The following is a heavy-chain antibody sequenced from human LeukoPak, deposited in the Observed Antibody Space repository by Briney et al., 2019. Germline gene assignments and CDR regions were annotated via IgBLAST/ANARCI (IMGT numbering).Heavy chain of an antibody. CDR1: GLTFSSYT. V-gene: IGHV3-21*01. CDR3: ARSGNTGRNWYFDL. D-gene: IGHD3-10*01. J-gene: IGHJ2*01. Sequence: GGSLRLSCAASGLTFSSYTMNWVRQAPRKGLEWVSSITSSSSYIYYADSVKGRFTISTHNAKTSLYLQMNSLRAEDTAVYYCARSGNTGRNWYFDLWGRGTLVTVSS. CDR2: ITSSSSYI.